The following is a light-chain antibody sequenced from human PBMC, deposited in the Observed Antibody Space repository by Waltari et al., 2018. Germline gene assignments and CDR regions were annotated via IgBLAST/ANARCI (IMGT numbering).Light chain of an antibody. CDR1: QSISNW. J-gene: IGKJ4*01. CDR3: QRYNSYSLLT. CDR2: KAS. V-gene: IGKV1-5*03. Sequence: DIQMTQSPSTLSASVGDRFTITCRASQSISNWLAWYEQKPGKAPKILIYKASTLESGVPSRFSCSGSGTEFTLTISSLQPDDFATYYCQRYNSYSLLTFGGGTKVEIK.